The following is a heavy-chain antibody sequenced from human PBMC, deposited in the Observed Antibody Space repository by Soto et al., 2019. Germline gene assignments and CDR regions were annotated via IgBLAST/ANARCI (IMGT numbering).Heavy chain of an antibody. D-gene: IGHD1-26*01. CDR1: RFKFSRYP. V-gene: IGHV3-30-3*01. CDR3: AREVGPFDY. J-gene: IGHJ4*02. CDR2: ISYDETNK. Sequence: QVQLVESGGGVVQPGRSLRLSCAASRFKFSRYPMHWVRQAPGKGLEWVAVISYDETNKDYTDSVKGRFTISRDNSKNTLYLQMDSLRGEDTAVYYCAREVGPFDYWGQGTLVTVSS.